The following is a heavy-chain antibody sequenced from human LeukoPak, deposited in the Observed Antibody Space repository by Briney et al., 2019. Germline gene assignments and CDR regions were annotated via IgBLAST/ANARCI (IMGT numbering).Heavy chain of an antibody. Sequence: ASVKVSCTASGYTFTSYGISWVRQAPGQGLEWMGWISAYNGNTNYAQKLQGRVTMTTDTSTSTAYMELRSLRSDDTAVYYCARVTDSSGYYGDFDYWGQGTLVTVSS. J-gene: IGHJ4*02. CDR2: ISAYNGNT. CDR1: GYTFTSYG. D-gene: IGHD3-22*01. CDR3: ARVTDSSGYYGDFDY. V-gene: IGHV1-18*01.